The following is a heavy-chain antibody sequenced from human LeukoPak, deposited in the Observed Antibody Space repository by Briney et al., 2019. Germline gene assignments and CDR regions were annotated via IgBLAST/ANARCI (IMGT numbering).Heavy chain of an antibody. Sequence: GASVKVSCKASGYTFTSYGISWVRQAPGQGLEWMGWICAYNGNTNYAQKLQGRVTMTTDTSTSTAYMELRSLRSDDTAVYYCARVAVAGYYYYYYMDVWGKGTTVTISS. V-gene: IGHV1-18*01. CDR3: ARVAVAGYYYYYYMDV. D-gene: IGHD6-19*01. CDR2: ICAYNGNT. CDR1: GYTFTSYG. J-gene: IGHJ6*03.